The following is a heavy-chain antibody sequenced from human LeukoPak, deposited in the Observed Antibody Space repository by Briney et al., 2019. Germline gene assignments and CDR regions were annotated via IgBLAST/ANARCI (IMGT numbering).Heavy chain of an antibody. V-gene: IGHV3-9*01. J-gene: IGHJ6*03. CDR3: AKGPVDTAMGNYYYYYMDV. CDR1: GFIFDDYA. Sequence: GGSLRLSCAASGFIFDDYAMHWVRQAPGKGLEWVSGISWNSGSIGYADSVKGRFTISRDNAKNSLYLQMNSLRAEDTALYYCAKGPVDTAMGNYYYYYMDVWGKGTTVTVSS. D-gene: IGHD5-18*01. CDR2: ISWNSGSI.